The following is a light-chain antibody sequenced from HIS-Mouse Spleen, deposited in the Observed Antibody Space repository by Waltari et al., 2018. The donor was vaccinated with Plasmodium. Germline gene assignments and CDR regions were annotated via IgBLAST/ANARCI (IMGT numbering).Light chain of an antibody. CDR2: RDS. Sequence: SYELTQPLSVSVALGQTARITCGGNNIGSKNVHWYQQKPGQAPLLVIYRDSNRPSGIPERLSGSNSGNTATLTISRAQAGDEADYYCQVWDSSTVFGGGTKLTVL. CDR3: QVWDSSTV. CDR1: NIGSKN. V-gene: IGLV3-9*01. J-gene: IGLJ3*02.